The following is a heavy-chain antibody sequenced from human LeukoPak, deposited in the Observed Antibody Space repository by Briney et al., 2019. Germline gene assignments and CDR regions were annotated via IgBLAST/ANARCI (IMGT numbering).Heavy chain of an antibody. J-gene: IGHJ4*02. CDR1: GGSISSYY. CDR3: ARDIVATISGDY. V-gene: IGHV4-59*08. Sequence: SETLSLTCTVPGGSISSYYWSWIRQPPGKGLEWIGYIYYSGSTNYNPSLKSRVTISVDTSKNQFSLKLSSVTAADTAVYYCARDIVATISGDYWGQGTLVTVSS. D-gene: IGHD5-12*01. CDR2: IYYSGST.